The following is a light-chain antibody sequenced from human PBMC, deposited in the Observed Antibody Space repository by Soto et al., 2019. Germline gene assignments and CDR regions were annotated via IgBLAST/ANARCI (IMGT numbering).Light chain of an antibody. CDR3: HPYNDWPLT. V-gene: IGKV3-15*01. Sequence: VMRQSPATLAVAPGEGATRSCRASQALGSDIPGYQHKHGQTPRLLIYDSSTRATGVPTRFSGSRSGAEFTLTINSLQSGDFAVYYGHPYNDWPLTFGGGTKVDIK. J-gene: IGKJ4*01. CDR2: DSS. CDR1: QALGSD.